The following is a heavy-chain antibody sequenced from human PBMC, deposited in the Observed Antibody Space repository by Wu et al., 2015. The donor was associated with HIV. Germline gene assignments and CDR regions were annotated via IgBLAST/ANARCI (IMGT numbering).Heavy chain of an antibody. Sequence: HVQLLQSGAVMRKPGASVKVSCKVSGYILSKLSMHWVRQAPGKGLEWMGGFDPENGETVYAQKFQGRVTVTDDTSTDTAYMELSSLRSEDTAVYHCATGILGAFDIWGQGTMVTVSS. J-gene: IGHJ3*02. V-gene: IGHV1-24*01. CDR2: FDPENGET. D-gene: IGHD7-27*01. CDR1: GYILSKLS. CDR3: ATGILGAFDI.